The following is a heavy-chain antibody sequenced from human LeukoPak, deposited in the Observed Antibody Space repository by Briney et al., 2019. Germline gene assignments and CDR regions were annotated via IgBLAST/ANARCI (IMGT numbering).Heavy chain of an antibody. V-gene: IGHV3-23*01. CDR3: AKDLTDDYVWGSYPFLQGFDC. CDR1: GFTFSSYA. Sequence: GGSLRLSCAASGFTFSSYAMSWVRQAPGKGLEWVSAISGSGGNTYYADSVKGRFTISRDNSKNTLYLQMNSLRAEDTAVYYCAKDLTDDYVWGSYPFLQGFDCWGQGTLVTVSS. J-gene: IGHJ4*02. D-gene: IGHD3-16*02. CDR2: ISGSGGNT.